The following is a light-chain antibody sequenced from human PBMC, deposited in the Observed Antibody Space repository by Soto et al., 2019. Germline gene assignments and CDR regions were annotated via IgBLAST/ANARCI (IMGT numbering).Light chain of an antibody. CDR2: KTS. V-gene: IGKV1-5*03. CDR1: QSFSSW. CDR3: KQYNSNPLT. Sequence: DIQMTQSPSTLSASVGDRVTITCRASQSFSSWLAWYQQKPGKAPKLLIYKTSTVESGVPSRFSGSGSGTEFILSISSLQPDDFASHYYKQYNSNPLTFGGGTKVEIK. J-gene: IGKJ4*01.